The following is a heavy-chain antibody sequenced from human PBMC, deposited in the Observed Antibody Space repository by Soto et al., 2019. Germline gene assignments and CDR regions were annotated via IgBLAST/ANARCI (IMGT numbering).Heavy chain of an antibody. J-gene: IGHJ5*02. CDR3: ARGYCSSTICYIWDNWFGP. Sequence: SETLSLTCTVSGGSISSYYWSWIRQPPGKGLEWIGYIYYSGRTNYNPSLKSRVTISVDTSKNQFSLKLSSVTAADTAVYYCARGYCSSTICYIWDNWFGPWGQGTLVTVSS. V-gene: IGHV4-59*01. D-gene: IGHD2-2*02. CDR1: GGSISSYY. CDR2: IYYSGRT.